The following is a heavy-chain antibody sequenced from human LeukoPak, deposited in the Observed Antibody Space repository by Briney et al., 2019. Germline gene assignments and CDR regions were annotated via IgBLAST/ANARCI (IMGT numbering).Heavy chain of an antibody. CDR2: ISYDGGNK. Sequence: GGSLRLSCAASGFTFSSYSMNWVRQAPGKGLEWVAVISYDGGNKYYAESVKGRFTISRDNSKNTLYLQMNSLRAEDTAVYYCAKNSGTYNWNDPHDYWGQGTLVTVSS. D-gene: IGHD1-20*01. CDR1: GFTFSSYS. J-gene: IGHJ4*02. CDR3: AKNSGTYNWNDPHDY. V-gene: IGHV3-30*18.